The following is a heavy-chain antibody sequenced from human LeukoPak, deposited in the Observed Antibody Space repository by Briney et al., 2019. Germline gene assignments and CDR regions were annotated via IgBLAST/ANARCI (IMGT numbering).Heavy chain of an antibody. D-gene: IGHD6-13*01. J-gene: IGHJ6*03. CDR2: MNPNSGNT. CDR1: GYTFTDYD. CDR3: ARSVGKQQLVPRDYYYYYMDV. Sequence: ASVKVSCKSSGYTFTDYDINWVRQATGQGLEWMGWMNPNSGNTGYAQKFQGRVTMTRNTSISTAYMELNSLRSEDTAVYYCARSVGKQQLVPRDYYYYYMDVWGKGTTVTVSS. V-gene: IGHV1-8*02.